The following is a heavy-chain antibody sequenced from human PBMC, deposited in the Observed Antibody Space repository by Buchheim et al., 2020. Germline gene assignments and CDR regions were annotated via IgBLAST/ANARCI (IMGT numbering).Heavy chain of an antibody. D-gene: IGHD3-3*01. J-gene: IGHJ6*03. CDR2: INSDGSST. Sequence: EVQLVESGGGLVQPGGSLRLSCAAFGFTFSSYWMHWVRQAPGRGLVWVSRINSDGSSTSYTDSVKGRFTISRDNAKNTLYLQMNSLRAEGTAVYYCARERFGVVIMSASFSLDVWGKGTT. CDR1: GFTFSSYW. V-gene: IGHV3-74*01. CDR3: ARERFGVVIMSASFSLDV.